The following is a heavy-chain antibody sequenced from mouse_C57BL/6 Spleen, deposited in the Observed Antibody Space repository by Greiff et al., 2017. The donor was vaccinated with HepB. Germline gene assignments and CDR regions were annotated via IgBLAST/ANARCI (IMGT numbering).Heavy chain of an antibody. CDR1: GYTFTDYE. V-gene: IGHV1-15*01. CDR2: IDPETGGT. CDR3: TRRGNFYFDC. Sequence: VQLQQSGAELVRPGASVTLSCKASGYTFTDYEMHWVKQTPVHGLEWIGAIDPETGGTAYNQKFKGKAILTADKSSSTAYMELRSLTSEDSAVYYCTRRGNFYFDCWGQGTTLTVSS. D-gene: IGHD2-1*01. J-gene: IGHJ2*01.